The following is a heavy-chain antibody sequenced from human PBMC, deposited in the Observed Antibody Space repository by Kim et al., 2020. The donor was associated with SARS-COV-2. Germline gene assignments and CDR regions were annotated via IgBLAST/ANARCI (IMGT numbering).Heavy chain of an antibody. V-gene: IGHV1-2*05. J-gene: IGHJ3*01. Sequence: ASVKVSCKASGYSLFDYYIHWVRQAPGQGLEWVGRVNTPAVRFNDRVTMTWDTAINTAYMELTRLESGDTGVYYCARDRGGEVSVPAFDLWGQGTVIIVSS. CDR3: ARDRGGEVSVPAFDL. CDR2: VNTPAV. D-gene: IGHD2-21*01. CDR1: GYSLFDYY.